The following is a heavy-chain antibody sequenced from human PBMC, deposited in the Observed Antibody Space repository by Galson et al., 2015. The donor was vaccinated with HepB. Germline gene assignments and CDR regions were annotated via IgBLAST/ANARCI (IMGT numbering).Heavy chain of an antibody. V-gene: IGHV3-23*01. J-gene: IGHJ6*02. CDR2: ISGSGHNT. CDR1: TFIFSTYS. D-gene: IGHD3-10*01. CDR3: AKDINIIWNYYGMDV. Sequence: SLRLSCAASTFIFSTYSMNWVRQAPGKGLEWVSAISGSGHNTYYADSVKGRFTVSRDNSKNTLNLQMSSLRAEDTAIYYCAKDINIIWNYYGMDVWGQGTTVTVSS.